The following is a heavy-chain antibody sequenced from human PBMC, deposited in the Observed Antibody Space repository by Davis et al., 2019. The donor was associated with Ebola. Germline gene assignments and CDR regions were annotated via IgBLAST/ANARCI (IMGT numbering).Heavy chain of an antibody. CDR2: IYPSDSDT. Sequence: GESLKIPCKGPGYTFTTYWIGRVRQMPGKGLEWMGIIYPSDSDTRYSPSFEGQITISVDRSISTTYLQWSSLKASDTAMYYCALLPYRTSWNDGFDFWGQGTMVTVSA. CDR3: ALLPYRTSWNDGFDF. J-gene: IGHJ3*01. CDR1: GYTFTTYW. V-gene: IGHV5-51*01. D-gene: IGHD1-1*01.